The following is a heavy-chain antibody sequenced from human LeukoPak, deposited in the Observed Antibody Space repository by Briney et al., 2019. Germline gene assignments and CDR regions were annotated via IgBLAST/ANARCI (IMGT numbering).Heavy chain of an antibody. CDR3: ARETRRIQ. J-gene: IGHJ4*02. D-gene: IGHD2-21*01. V-gene: IGHV1-69*05. CDR2: IIPIFGTA. Sequence: SVKVSCKASGGTFSSYAISWVRQAPGQGLEWMGGIIPIFGTANYAQKFQGRVTITTDESTSTAYMELSSLRSGDKAVYYCARETRRIQWGQGTLVTVSS. CDR1: GGTFSSYA.